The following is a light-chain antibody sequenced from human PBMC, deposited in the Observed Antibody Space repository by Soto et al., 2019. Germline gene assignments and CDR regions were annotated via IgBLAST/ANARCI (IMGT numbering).Light chain of an antibody. CDR2: DAS. V-gene: IGKV3-11*01. CDR1: QSVSSY. J-gene: IGKJ3*01. Sequence: EVVLTQSPATLSLSPGERATLSCRASQSVSSYLAWYQQKPGQAPRLLIYDASNRATGIPARFSGSGSGTDFTLTISSREPEDFAVYYCQQRTNWPIFTFGPGTKVEI. CDR3: QQRTNWPIFT.